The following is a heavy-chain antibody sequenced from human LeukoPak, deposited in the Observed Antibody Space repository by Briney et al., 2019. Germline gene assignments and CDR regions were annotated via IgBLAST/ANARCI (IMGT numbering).Heavy chain of an antibody. CDR1: GFTFSSYA. D-gene: IGHD5-18*01. V-gene: IGHV3-53*01. Sequence: PGGSLRLSCAASGFTFSSYAMSWVRQAPGKGLEWVSILYSGGNSYYADSVKGRFTISSDNSKNTVYLQMKSLRAEDTAVYYCARESRREGYGFDYWGQGTLVTVSS. J-gene: IGHJ4*02. CDR3: ARESRREGYGFDY. CDR2: LYSGGNS.